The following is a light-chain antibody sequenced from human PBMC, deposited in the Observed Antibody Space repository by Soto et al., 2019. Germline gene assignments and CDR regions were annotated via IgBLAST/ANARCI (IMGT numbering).Light chain of an antibody. Sequence: SYELTQPPSVSVPPGQTASITCGGNDIGSKSVHWYQQKPGQAPVLVVYDDSDRPSGIPERFSVSNSRNTATLTITRVEGGDEADYYCQVWDSTTDYVFGTGPKVTVL. V-gene: IGLV3-21*02. CDR2: DDS. CDR3: QVWDSTTDYV. CDR1: DIGSKS. J-gene: IGLJ1*01.